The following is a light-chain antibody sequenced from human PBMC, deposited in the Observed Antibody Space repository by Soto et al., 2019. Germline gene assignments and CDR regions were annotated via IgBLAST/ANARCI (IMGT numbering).Light chain of an antibody. CDR1: SSDVGAYDY. CDR2: DVT. J-gene: IGLJ1*01. Sequence: QSVLTQPRSVSGSPGQSVAISCTGTSSDVGAYDYVSWYQQHPGKAPKLMIYDVTKRPSGVPDRFSGSKSGNTASLTISGLQSEDESDYSCCIYAGSPYVSRTGTKVPVL. V-gene: IGLV2-11*01. CDR3: CIYAGSPYV.